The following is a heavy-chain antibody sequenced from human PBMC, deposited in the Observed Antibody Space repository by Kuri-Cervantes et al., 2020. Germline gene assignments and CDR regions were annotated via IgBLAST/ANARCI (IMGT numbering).Heavy chain of an antibody. V-gene: IGHV3-33*01. CDR3: ARGDGVDY. CDR1: GFTFSSYG. CDR2: IWYDGSSK. J-gene: IGHJ4*02. D-gene: IGHD4-17*01. Sequence: GESLKISCAASGFTFSSYGMHWVRQAPGKGLEWVAVIWYDGSSKYYADSVKGRFTISRDNSKNTLYLQMNSLRAEDTAVYYCARGDGVDYWGQGTLVTVSS.